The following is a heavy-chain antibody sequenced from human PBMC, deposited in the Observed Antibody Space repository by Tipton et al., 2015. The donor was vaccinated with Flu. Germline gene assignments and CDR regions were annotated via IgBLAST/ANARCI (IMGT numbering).Heavy chain of an antibody. V-gene: IGHV3-49*04. CDR1: GFTFGDYA. CDR2: IRSKAYGGTT. J-gene: IGHJ4*02. CDR3: TRDQEAYDSSGYYKFDY. Sequence: SLRLSCPASGFTFGDYAMSWVRQAPGKGLEWVGFIRSKAYGGTTEYAASVKGRFTISRDDSKSIAYLQMNSLKTEDTAVYYCTRDQEAYDSSGYYKFDYWGQGTLVTVSS. D-gene: IGHD3-22*01.